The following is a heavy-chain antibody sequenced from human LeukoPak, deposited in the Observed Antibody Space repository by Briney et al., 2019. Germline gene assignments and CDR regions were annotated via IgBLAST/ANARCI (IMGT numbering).Heavy chain of an antibody. V-gene: IGHV3-7*01. CDR1: GFTFSSYW. CDR2: IKQDGSEK. CDR3: ASVDTAMGPVTNYYYGMDV. Sequence: GGSLRLSCAASGFTFSSYWMSWVRQAPGKGLEWVANIKQDGSEKYYVDSVEGRFTIPRDNAKNSLYLQMNSLRAEDTAVYYCASVDTAMGPVTNYYYGMDVWGQGTTVTVSS. J-gene: IGHJ6*02. D-gene: IGHD5-18*01.